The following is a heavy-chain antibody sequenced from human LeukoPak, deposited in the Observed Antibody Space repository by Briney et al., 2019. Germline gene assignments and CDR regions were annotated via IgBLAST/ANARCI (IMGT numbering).Heavy chain of an antibody. D-gene: IGHD7-27*01. V-gene: IGHV1-3*01. J-gene: IGHJ4*02. CDR2: INAGNGNT. CDR3: ARDTRPLNWDYFDY. Sequence: ASVKVSCKASGYTFTSYAMHWVRQAPGQRLEWMGWINAGNGNTKYSQKFQGRVTITRDTSASTAYMKPSSLRSEDTAVYYCARDTRPLNWDYFDYWGQGTLVTVSS. CDR1: GYTFTSYA.